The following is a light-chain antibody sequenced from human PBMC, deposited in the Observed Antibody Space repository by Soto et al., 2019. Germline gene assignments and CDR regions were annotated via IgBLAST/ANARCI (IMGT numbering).Light chain of an antibody. CDR2: GAS. J-gene: IGKJ1*01. CDR3: QHYAGSPPWT. CDR1: QSVGSTY. V-gene: IGKV3-20*01. Sequence: ETVLTQSPGTLSLSPGERATLSCRASQSVGSTYLAWYQQKPGQAPRLLIYGASNRATGIPDRFSGSGSGTDFILTISRLEPEDFAVYYCQHYAGSPPWTFGQGTKVEIK.